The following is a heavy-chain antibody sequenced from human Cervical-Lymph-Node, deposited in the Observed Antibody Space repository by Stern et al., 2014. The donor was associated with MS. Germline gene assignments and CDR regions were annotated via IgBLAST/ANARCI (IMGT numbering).Heavy chain of an antibody. CDR3: TRQTLSTHDY. V-gene: IGHV3-73*01. CDR1: GFTLSGSH. CDR2: VRIQAYNYAT. J-gene: IGHJ4*02. Sequence: EVQLVQSGGGLVQPGDSLKLSCAASGFTLSGSHMHWVRQAFGKGLAWVGHVRIQAYNYATAYRAFVRGRLPISRDDSKNMAYLQMSSLRAEDTAIYYCTRQTLSTHDYWGQGTLVTVSS.